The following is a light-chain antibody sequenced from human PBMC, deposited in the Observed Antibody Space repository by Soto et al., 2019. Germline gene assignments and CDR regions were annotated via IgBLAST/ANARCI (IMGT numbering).Light chain of an antibody. J-gene: IGKJ5*01. CDR3: QQYNSWPPIT. V-gene: IGKV3-11*01. Sequence: EIVLTQSPATLSLSPGERATLSCRASQSVSSYLAWYQQKPGQAPRLLIYDASNRATGIPARFSGSGSGTEFTLSISSLQSEDFAVYYCQQYNSWPPITFGQGTRLEI. CDR2: DAS. CDR1: QSVSSY.